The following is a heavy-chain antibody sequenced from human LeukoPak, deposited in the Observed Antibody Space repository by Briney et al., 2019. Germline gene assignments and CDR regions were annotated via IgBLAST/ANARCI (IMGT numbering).Heavy chain of an antibody. V-gene: IGHV1-69*05. CDR3: AGLYSSSSAEYFQH. Sequence: AASVKVSCKASGGTFSSYAISWVRQAPGQGLEWMGGIIPIFGTANYAQKFQGRVTITTDESTSTAYMELSSLRSEDTAVYYCAGLYSSSSAEYFQHWGQGTLVTVSS. CDR2: IIPIFGTA. D-gene: IGHD6-6*01. CDR1: GGTFSSYA. J-gene: IGHJ1*01.